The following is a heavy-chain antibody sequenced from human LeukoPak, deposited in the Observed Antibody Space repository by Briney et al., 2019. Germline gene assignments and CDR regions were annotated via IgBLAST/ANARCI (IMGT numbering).Heavy chain of an antibody. D-gene: IGHD2-15*01. CDR3: TRLVAGGFDS. V-gene: IGHV1-69*06. Sequence: SVKVSCRFSGGSITNYAISWVRQAPGQGLDWMGRITPLLDSTNYAPKFQGRVTITADKSTNTAFMELSSLTSEDTAMYFCTRLVAGGFDSWGQGSLVTVSS. J-gene: IGHJ4*02. CDR2: ITPLLDST. CDR1: GGSITNYA.